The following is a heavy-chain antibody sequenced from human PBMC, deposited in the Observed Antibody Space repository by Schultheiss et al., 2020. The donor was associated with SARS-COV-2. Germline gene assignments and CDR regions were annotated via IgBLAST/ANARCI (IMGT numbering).Heavy chain of an antibody. Sequence: SQTLSLTCTVSGGSISSYYWSWIRQPPGKGLEWIGYIYYSGSTNYNPSLKSRVTMSVDTSKNQFSLKLSSVTAADTAVYYCARQRVAGWFDPWGPGTLVTDSS. CDR3: ARQRVAGWFDP. CDR2: IYYSGST. CDR1: GGSISSYY. D-gene: IGHD3-10*01. J-gene: IGHJ5*02. V-gene: IGHV4-59*08.